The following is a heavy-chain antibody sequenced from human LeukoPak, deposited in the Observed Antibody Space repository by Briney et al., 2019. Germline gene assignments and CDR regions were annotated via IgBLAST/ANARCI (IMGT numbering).Heavy chain of an antibody. CDR3: ARRSRSWFDP. Sequence: SETLSLTCAVSGGSISSSNWWSWVRQPPGKGLEWIGEIYHSGSTNYNPSLKSRVTISVDTSKNQFSLKLSSVTAADTAVYYCARRSRSWFDPWGQGTLVTVSS. J-gene: IGHJ5*02. CDR1: GGSISSSNW. V-gene: IGHV4-4*02. D-gene: IGHD1-1*01. CDR2: IYHSGST.